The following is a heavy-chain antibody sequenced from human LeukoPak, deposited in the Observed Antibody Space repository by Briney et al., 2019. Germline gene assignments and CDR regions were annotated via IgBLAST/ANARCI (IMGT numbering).Heavy chain of an antibody. Sequence: GASVKVSCKASGYTFTSYAMHWVRQAPGQRLEWMGWINAGNGNTKYSQKFQGRVTITRDTSASTAYMELSSLRSEDTAVYYCASGYRGSGGAVAGTPPGYWGQGTLVTVSS. J-gene: IGHJ4*02. V-gene: IGHV1-3*01. CDR3: ASGYRGSGGAVAGTPPGY. CDR1: GYTFTSYA. CDR2: INAGNGNT. D-gene: IGHD6-19*01.